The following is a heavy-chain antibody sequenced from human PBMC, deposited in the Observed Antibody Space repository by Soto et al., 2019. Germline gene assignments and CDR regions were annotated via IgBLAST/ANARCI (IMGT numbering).Heavy chain of an antibody. D-gene: IGHD2-21*02. CDR3: ARDLRPCSGVTCYSGPFDY. CDR1: GGSFSSHT. V-gene: IGHV1-69*08. Sequence: QVQLVQSGAEVKRSGSSVKVSCKASGGSFSSHTFSWVRQAPRQGPEWVGRFIPILGIATYAQKFQGRVTITADKSTSTAYLELRSLRSEDTAVYYCARDLRPCSGVTCYSGPFDYWGQGPLLTVSS. CDR2: FIPILGIA. J-gene: IGHJ4*02.